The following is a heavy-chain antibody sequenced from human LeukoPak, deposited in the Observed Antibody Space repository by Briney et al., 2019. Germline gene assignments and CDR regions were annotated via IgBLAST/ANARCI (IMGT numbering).Heavy chain of an antibody. D-gene: IGHD3-10*01. Sequence: GGSLRLSCAASGFTFSSYWMSWVRQAPGKGLEWVANIKQDGSEKYYVDSVKGRFTISRDNAKNSLYLQMNSLRAEDTAVYYCARHGGGGSGSPNWYFDLWGRGTLVTVSS. CDR1: GFTFSSYW. J-gene: IGHJ2*01. CDR2: IKQDGSEK. V-gene: IGHV3-7*01. CDR3: ARHGGGGSGSPNWYFDL.